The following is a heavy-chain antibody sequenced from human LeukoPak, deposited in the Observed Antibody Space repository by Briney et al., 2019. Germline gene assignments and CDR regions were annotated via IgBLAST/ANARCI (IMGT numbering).Heavy chain of an antibody. D-gene: IGHD3-16*02. Sequence: SETLSLTCTVSGGSISSYYWSWIRQPPGKGLEWIGYIYYSGSRSTNYNLSLKSRVTISVDTSKNQLSLKLSSVTAADTAVYYCASLSNWFDPWGQGTLVTVSS. J-gene: IGHJ5*02. V-gene: IGHV4-59*01. CDR2: IYYSGSRST. CDR3: ASLSNWFDP. CDR1: GGSISSYY.